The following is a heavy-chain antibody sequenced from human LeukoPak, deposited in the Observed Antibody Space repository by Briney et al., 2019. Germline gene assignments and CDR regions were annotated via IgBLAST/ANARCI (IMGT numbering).Heavy chain of an antibody. J-gene: IGHJ5*02. D-gene: IGHD1-7*01. CDR1: GYTFTGYY. CDR3: ARASSGTTLPWCDP. CDR2: INPNSGGT. Sequence: GASVKVSCKASGYTFTGYYMHWVRQAPGQGLEWMGWINPNSGGTNYAQKFQGRVTMTRDTSISTAYMELSRLRSDDTAVYYCARASSGTTLPWCDPWGQGTLVTVSS. V-gene: IGHV1-2*02.